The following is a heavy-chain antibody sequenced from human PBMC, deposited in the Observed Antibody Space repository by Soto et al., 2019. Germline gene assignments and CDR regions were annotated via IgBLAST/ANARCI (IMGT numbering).Heavy chain of an antibody. V-gene: IGHV3-53*01. Sequence: EVPLVESGGGLIQPGGSLRLSCAASGFTVSSNYMSWVRQAPGKGLEWVSVIYSGGSTYYADSVKGRFTISRDNSKXXLYLQMNSLRAEDTAVYYCATRYFDWLPTYYGMDVWGQGTTVTVSS. D-gene: IGHD3-9*01. CDR3: ATRYFDWLPTYYGMDV. J-gene: IGHJ6*02. CDR1: GFTVSSNY. CDR2: IYSGGST.